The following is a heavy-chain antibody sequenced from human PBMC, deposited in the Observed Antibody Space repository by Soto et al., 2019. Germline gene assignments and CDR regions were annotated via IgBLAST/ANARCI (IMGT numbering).Heavy chain of an antibody. CDR2: ISPHNGNT. V-gene: IGHV1-18*01. Sequence: HVQLVQSGGELKKHGASVKVSCNTSGYTFNTYFITWVRQAPGQGLEWMGWISPHNGNTNYAAQFQGRVTMTADTITKTAYMELRNLRIDDTAVYYCARDTGNSFDYWGQGTPVTVSS. J-gene: IGHJ4*02. CDR3: ARDTGNSFDY. CDR1: GYTFNTYF.